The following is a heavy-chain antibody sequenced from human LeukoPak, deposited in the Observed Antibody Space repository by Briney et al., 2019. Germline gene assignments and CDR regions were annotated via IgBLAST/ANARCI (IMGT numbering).Heavy chain of an antibody. CDR2: IYYSGST. CDR3: ARICSSTSCHPHNWFDP. V-gene: IGHV4-59*01. D-gene: IGHD2-2*01. CDR1: GGSISSYY. Sequence: PSETPSLTCTVSGGSISSYYWSWIRQPPGKGLEWIGYIYYSGSTNYNPSLKSRVTISVDTSKNQFSLKLSSVTAADTAVYYCARICSSTSCHPHNWFDPWGQGTLVTVSS. J-gene: IGHJ5*02.